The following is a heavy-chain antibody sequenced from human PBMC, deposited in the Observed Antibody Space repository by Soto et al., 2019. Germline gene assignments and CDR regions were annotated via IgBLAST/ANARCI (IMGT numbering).Heavy chain of an antibody. CDR3: SRRGPHHSGYYYYGMDV. V-gene: IGHV5-51*01. D-gene: IGHD2-15*01. Sequence: PGESLKISCKSSGYSFTSYWIAWVRQMPGKGLEWMGIIYPGDSDTRYSPSFQGQVTISADKSITTAYLQWSSLKASDTAMYYCSRRGPHHSGYYYYGMDVWGQGTTVTVSS. CDR2: IYPGDSDT. CDR1: GYSFTSYW. J-gene: IGHJ6*02.